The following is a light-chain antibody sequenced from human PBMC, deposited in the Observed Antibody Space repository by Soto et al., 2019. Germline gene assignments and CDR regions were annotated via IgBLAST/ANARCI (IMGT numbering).Light chain of an antibody. CDR2: DVR. CDR3: SSYTSSSTYV. V-gene: IGLV2-14*03. Sequence: QSVLTQPVSVSGSPGQSITISCTGTSSDVGYYNYVSWYQQHPGKAPKLMIYDVRNRPSGVSNRFSGSKSGNTASLTISGLQAEDEADYYCSSYTSSSTYVFGTGTKVTVL. J-gene: IGLJ1*01. CDR1: SSDVGYYNY.